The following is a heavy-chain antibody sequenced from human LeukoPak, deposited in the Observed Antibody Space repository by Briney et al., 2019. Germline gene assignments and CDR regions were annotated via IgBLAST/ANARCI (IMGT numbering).Heavy chain of an antibody. CDR2: IDWDDDK. Sequence: ESGPTLVNPTQTLTLTCTFSGFSLRASQMRVPWIRQPPGKALEWLARIDWDDDKFYSTSLRTRLTISKDTSKNQVVLTLTNMDPVDTATYYCARHGATPTGHYFDNWGQGILVTVSS. CDR1: GFSLRASQMR. D-gene: IGHD2-8*02. V-gene: IGHV2-70*04. J-gene: IGHJ4*02. CDR3: ARHGATPTGHYFDN.